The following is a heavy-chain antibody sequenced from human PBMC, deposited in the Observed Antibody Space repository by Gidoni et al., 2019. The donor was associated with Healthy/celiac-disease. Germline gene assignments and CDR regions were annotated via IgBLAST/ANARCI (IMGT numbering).Heavy chain of an antibody. V-gene: IGHV3-23*04. D-gene: IGHD6-6*01. J-gene: IGHJ4*02. Sequence: EVQLVESGGGLVQPGGSLRLSCAASGFTFSRHAMSWFRQSPGKGLEWVSAISGSGGSTYYADSVKGRFTISRDNSKNTLYLQMNSLRAEDTAVYYCAPMWDSSSSRGGKHDYWGQGTLVTVSS. CDR1: GFTFSRHA. CDR2: ISGSGGST. CDR3: APMWDSSSSRGGKHDY.